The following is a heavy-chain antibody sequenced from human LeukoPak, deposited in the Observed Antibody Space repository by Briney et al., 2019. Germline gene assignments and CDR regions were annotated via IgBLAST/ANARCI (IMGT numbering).Heavy chain of an antibody. J-gene: IGHJ4*02. CDR3: VKIAAAGTRHFDY. D-gene: IGHD6-13*01. CDR2: INSDGSST. CDR1: GLTFSSYW. V-gene: IGHV3-74*01. Sequence: GGSLRLSCAASGLTFSSYWMHWVRQAPGKGLVWVSRINSDGSSTSYADSVKGRFTISRDNAKNTLYLQMNSLRAEDTAVYYCVKIAAAGTRHFDYWGQGTLVTVSS.